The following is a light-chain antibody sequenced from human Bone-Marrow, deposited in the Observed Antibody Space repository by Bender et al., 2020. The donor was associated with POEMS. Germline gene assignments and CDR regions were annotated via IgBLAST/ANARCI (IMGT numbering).Light chain of an antibody. CDR2: EGT. J-gene: IGLJ3*02. V-gene: IGLV2-23*01. CDR3: SSYAGSTNWV. CDR1: SLDVGGYNL. Sequence: QSALTQPASVSGSPGQSITISCTGTSLDVGGYNLVSWYQPYPGKSPKLIIYEGTKRPSGVSNLFSGSKAGNTASLTISGLQAEDDADYYCSSYAGSTNWVFGGGTKLTVL.